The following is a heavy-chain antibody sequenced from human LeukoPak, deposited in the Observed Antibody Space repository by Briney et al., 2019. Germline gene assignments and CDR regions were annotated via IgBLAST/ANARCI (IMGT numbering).Heavy chain of an antibody. CDR3: ATTRRGDGIGY. CDR1: GFTFNDAW. J-gene: IGHJ4*02. Sequence: GGSLRLSCGGSGFTFNDAWMSWVRQAPGKGLEWVGRIKDNGAGGTTDFAAPVEGRFTISRDDSKSTLYMDMNSLKTEDTAVYYCATTRRGDGIGYWGQGTLVTVSS. D-gene: IGHD2-21*02. CDR2: IKDNGAGGTT. V-gene: IGHV3-15*01.